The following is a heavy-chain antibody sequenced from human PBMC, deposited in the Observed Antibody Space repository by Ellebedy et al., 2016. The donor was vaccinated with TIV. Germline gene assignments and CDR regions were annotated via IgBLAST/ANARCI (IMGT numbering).Heavy chain of an antibody. J-gene: IGHJ6*03. V-gene: IGHV3-23*01. CDR2: ISGSGDNT. D-gene: IGHD4-17*01. CDR1: GFTFSNYA. CDR3: AKVPTLDYGDSGKFNYYYKDV. Sequence: GESLKISCAASGFTFSNYAMNWVRQAPGKGLEWVSAISGSGDNTYYADSVKGRFTISRDNSKNTVYLQIYSLRAEDTALYYCAKVPTLDYGDSGKFNYYYKDVWGKGTTVTVSS.